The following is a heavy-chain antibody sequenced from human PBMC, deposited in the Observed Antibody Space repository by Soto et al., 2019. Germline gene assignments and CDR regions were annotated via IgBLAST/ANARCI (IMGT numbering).Heavy chain of an antibody. Sequence: ASVKVSCKASGYTFTSYGISWVRQAPGQGLEWMGWISAYNGNTNYAQKLQGRVTMTTDTSTSTAYMELRSLRSDDTAVYYCAGTVLEWLLSSHYYYGTDVWGPGTMVTVSS. CDR2: ISAYNGNT. V-gene: IGHV1-18*01. CDR3: AGTVLEWLLSSHYYYGTDV. CDR1: GYTFTSYG. J-gene: IGHJ6*02. D-gene: IGHD3-3*01.